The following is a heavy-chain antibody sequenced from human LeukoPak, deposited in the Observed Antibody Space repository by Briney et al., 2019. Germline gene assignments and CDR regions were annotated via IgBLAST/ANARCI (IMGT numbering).Heavy chain of an antibody. J-gene: IGHJ4*02. D-gene: IGHD4-23*01. CDR2: IYTSGST. Sequence: SETLSLTCTVSGGSISSGSYYWSWIRQPAGKGLEWIVRIYTSGSTNYNPSLKSRVTVSVDTSKNQFSLKLYSVTAADTAVCYCARGYGGNSGYWGQGTLVTVSS. CDR1: GGSISSGSYY. CDR3: ARGYGGNSGY. V-gene: IGHV4-61*02.